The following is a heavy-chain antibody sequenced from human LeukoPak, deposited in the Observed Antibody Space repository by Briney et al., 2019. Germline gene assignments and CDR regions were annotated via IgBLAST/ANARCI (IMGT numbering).Heavy chain of an antibody. Sequence: ASVKVSCKVSGYTLTELSMHWVRQAPGKGLEWMGGFDPEDGETIYAQKFQGRVTMTEDTSTDTAYMELSSLRPEDTAVYYCATDKIRGYSGYDLNYWGQGTLVTVSS. V-gene: IGHV1-24*01. CDR2: FDPEDGET. D-gene: IGHD5-12*01. J-gene: IGHJ4*02. CDR1: GYTLTELS. CDR3: ATDKIRGYSGYDLNY.